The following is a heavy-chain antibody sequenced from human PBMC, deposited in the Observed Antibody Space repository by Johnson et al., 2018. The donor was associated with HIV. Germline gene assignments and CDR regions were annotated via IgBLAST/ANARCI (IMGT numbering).Heavy chain of an antibody. CDR2: IYSGGST. CDR1: GFTVSSNY. CDR3: ARGLGDSRVVDAYDI. D-gene: IGHD4-17*01. Sequence: EVQLVESGGGLVQPGGSLRLSCAASGFTVSSNYMTWVRQAPGKGLEWVSVIYSGGSTYYADSVKGRFTFSRDNSKNTLYLQMNSLRVEDTAVYYCARGLGDSRVVDAYDIWGQGTMVTVSS. J-gene: IGHJ3*02. V-gene: IGHV3-66*01.